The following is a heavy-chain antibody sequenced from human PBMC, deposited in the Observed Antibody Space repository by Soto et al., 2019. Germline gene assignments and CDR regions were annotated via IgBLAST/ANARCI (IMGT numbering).Heavy chain of an antibody. CDR1: GGSISSGDYY. J-gene: IGHJ4*02. CDR3: ARHPRHPNFEY. Sequence: SVTLCLTCTVSGGSISSGDYYWAWVRQSPGKGLEWIGDIYYSGSTYYNPSLTSRATISRDTSKNQFSLTLISMTAADTAVYFCARHPRHPNFEYWGQGTLVTVSS. CDR2: IYYSGST. V-gene: IGHV4-39*01.